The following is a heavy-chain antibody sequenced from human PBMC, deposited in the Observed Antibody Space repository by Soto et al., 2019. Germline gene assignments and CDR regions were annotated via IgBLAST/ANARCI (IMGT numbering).Heavy chain of an antibody. V-gene: IGHV4-59*11. CDR3: AKNVAVAGFGLDP. CDR1: GDSISSHY. J-gene: IGHJ5*02. D-gene: IGHD6-19*01. Sequence: PSETLSLTCTVSGDSISSHYWSWIRQPPGKGLEWIGHIYHSGGTRYNPSLRSRVTISVDTSKNQFSLKLRSVTAADTAVYYCAKNVAVAGFGLDPWGQGILVTVSS. CDR2: IYHSGGT.